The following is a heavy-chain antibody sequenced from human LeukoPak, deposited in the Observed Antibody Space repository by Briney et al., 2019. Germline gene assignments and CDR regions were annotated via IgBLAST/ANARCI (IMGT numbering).Heavy chain of an antibody. V-gene: IGHV4-34*01. CDR3: ARGRNYFENWGYYYYFDY. J-gene: IGHJ4*02. CDR1: GGSFRGYY. D-gene: IGHD1-26*01. CDR2: INSSGGT. Sequence: SETLSLTCAVSGGSFRGYYWNWIRQSPGKGLEWAGEINSSGGTSYNPSLKSRLTLSVDTSKYQFSLKMNSVTAADTAVYYCARGRNYFENWGYYYYFDYWGQGTLVTVAS.